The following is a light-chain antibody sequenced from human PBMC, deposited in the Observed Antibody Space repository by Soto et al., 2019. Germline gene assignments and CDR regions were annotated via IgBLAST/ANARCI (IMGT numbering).Light chain of an antibody. CDR3: SSYASSTNWV. CDR1: SSDVGGYNY. Sequence: QSVLTQPPSASGSPGQSVTISCTGTSSDVGGYNYVSWYQQHPGKAPKLMIYEVTKRPSGVPDRFSGWKSGNTASLTVSGLQAEDEADYYCSSYASSTNWVFGGGTKVTVL. J-gene: IGLJ3*02. V-gene: IGLV2-8*01. CDR2: EVT.